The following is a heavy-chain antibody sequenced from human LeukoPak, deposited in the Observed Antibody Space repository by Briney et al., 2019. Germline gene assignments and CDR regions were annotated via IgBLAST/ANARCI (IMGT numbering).Heavy chain of an antibody. D-gene: IGHD1-26*01. V-gene: IGHV1-69*05. CDR3: ARDNRRLLQPFDY. CDR2: IIPIFGTA. J-gene: IGHJ4*02. CDR1: GGTFISYA. Sequence: XKASGGTFISYAISWVRQAPGQGLEWMGRIIPIFGTANYAQKFQGRVTITTDESTSTAYMELSSLRSEDTAVYYCARDNRRLLQPFDYWGQGTLVTVSS.